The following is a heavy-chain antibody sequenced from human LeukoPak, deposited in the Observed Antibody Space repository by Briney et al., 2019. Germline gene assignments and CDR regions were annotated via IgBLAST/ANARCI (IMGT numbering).Heavy chain of an antibody. CDR3: AREDYSDSSGLVDY. V-gene: IGHV3-11*04. CDR1: GFTFSDYY. D-gene: IGHD3-22*01. J-gene: IGHJ4*02. CDR2: ISSSGSPI. Sequence: GGSLRLSXAASGFTFSDYYMSWIRQAPGRGLEGVSYISSSGSPIYDADSVKGRFTISRDNAKNSLYLQMTSVRADDTAVYYCAREDYSDSSGLVDYWGQGTLVTVSS.